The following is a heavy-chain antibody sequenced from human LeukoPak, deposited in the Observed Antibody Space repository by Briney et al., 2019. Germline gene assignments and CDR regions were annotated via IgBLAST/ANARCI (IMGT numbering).Heavy chain of an antibody. Sequence: ASVKDSCKAPGFTFTGSIMQWVRQARGQRLEWIGWIVVGSGNTNYAQKFQERVTITRDMSTSTAYMELSSLRSEDTAMYYCAASQRGSGSYYDYWGQGTMVTVSS. CDR3: AASQRGSGSYYDY. CDR2: IVVGSGNT. CDR1: GFTFTGSI. D-gene: IGHD3-10*01. J-gene: IGHJ4*02. V-gene: IGHV1-58*02.